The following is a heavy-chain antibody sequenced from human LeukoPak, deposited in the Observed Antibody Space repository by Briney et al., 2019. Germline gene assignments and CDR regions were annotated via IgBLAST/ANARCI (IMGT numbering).Heavy chain of an antibody. CDR1: GGSISSSSYY. D-gene: IGHD3-3*01. CDR2: IYYSGST. CDR3: ASGDFWSGFFDY. Sequence: SETLSLTCTVSGGSISSSSYYWGWIRQPPGKGLEWIGSIYYSGSTYYNPSLKSRVTISVDTSKNQFSLKLSSVTAADTAVYYCASGDFWSGFFDYWGQGTLVTVSS. V-gene: IGHV4-39*01. J-gene: IGHJ4*02.